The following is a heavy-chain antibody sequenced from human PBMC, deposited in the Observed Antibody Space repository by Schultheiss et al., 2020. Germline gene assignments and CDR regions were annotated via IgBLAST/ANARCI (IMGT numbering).Heavy chain of an antibody. CDR3: AKLSSGSYYYYYYMDV. D-gene: IGHD1-26*01. V-gene: IGHV3-30*18. CDR2: ISYDGSNK. Sequence: GGSLRLSCAASGFTFSSYGMHWVRQAPGKGLEWVAVISYDGSNKYYADSVKGRFTISRDNSKNTLYLQMNSLRAEDTAVYYCAKLSSGSYYYYYYMDVWGKGTTVTVS. J-gene: IGHJ6*03. CDR1: GFTFSSYG.